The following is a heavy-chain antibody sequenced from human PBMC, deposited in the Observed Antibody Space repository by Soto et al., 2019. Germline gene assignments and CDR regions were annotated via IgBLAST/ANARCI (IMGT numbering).Heavy chain of an antibody. CDR3: ARTYYDFWSGYYIDY. CDR1: GYSFTSYW. D-gene: IGHD3-3*01. V-gene: IGHV5-51*01. Sequence: GESLKISCXGSGYSFTSYWIGWVRQMPGKGLEWMGIIYPGDSDTRYSPSFQGQVTISADKSISTAYLQWSSLKASDTAMYYCARTYYDFWSGYYIDYWGQGTLVTVSS. J-gene: IGHJ4*02. CDR2: IYPGDSDT.